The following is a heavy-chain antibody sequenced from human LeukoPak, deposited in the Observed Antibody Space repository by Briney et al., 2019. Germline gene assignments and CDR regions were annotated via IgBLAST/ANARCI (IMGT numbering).Heavy chain of an antibody. CDR2: VRSNFYGGTT. Sequence: GGSLRLSCTASGFTFGDYAMSWVRQAPGKGLEWVGFVRSNFYGGTTDYAASVKGRFTISRDGSKSIAYLQMNSLKTEDTAVYYCTRGGGGDPVDYWGQGALVTVSS. CDR1: GFTFGDYA. V-gene: IGHV3-49*04. CDR3: TRGGGGDPVDY. J-gene: IGHJ4*02. D-gene: IGHD3-16*01.